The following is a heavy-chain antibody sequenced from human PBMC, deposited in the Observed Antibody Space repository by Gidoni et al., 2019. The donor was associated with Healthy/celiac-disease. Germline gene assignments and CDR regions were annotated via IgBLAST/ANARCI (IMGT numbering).Heavy chain of an antibody. J-gene: IGHJ4*02. CDR2: ISWNSGSI. CDR3: AKDISSGIAAHFDY. Sequence: EVQLVESGGGLVQPGRSLRLSCAASGFPFDDYAMHWVRQAPGKGLEWVSGISWNSGSIGYADSVKGRFTISRDNAKNSLYLQMNSLRAEDTALYYCAKDISSGIAAHFDYWGQGTLVTVSS. CDR1: GFPFDDYA. D-gene: IGHD6-6*01. V-gene: IGHV3-9*01.